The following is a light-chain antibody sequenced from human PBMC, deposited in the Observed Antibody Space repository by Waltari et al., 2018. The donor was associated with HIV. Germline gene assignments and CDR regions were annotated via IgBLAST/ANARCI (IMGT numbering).Light chain of an antibody. J-gene: IGKJ1*01. CDR3: QQYYNWPRT. Sequence: EIVLTQSPGNMSVSPGERATLSCRTSHSVSSNLAWYHQKYGQGPRLLIHGASTRAPGIAARFTGSGSGKEFTLTITTLQSTDSGIYYCQQYYNWPRTFGQGTKVEAK. CDR1: HSVSSN. V-gene: IGKV3-15*01. CDR2: GAS.